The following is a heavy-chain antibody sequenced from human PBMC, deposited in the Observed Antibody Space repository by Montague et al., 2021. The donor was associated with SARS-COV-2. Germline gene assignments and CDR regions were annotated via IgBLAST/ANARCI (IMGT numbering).Heavy chain of an antibody. CDR3: AKVGSSWYHGYYYGMDV. Sequence: SLSLSCAASGFTFSSYAMSWVRQAPGKGLEWVSAISGSGGSTYYVDSVKGRFTISRDNSKNTLYLQMNSLRAEDTAVYYCAKVGSSWYHGYYYGMDVWGQGTTVTVSS. CDR1: GFTFSSYA. CDR2: ISGSGGST. D-gene: IGHD6-13*01. V-gene: IGHV3-23*01. J-gene: IGHJ6*02.